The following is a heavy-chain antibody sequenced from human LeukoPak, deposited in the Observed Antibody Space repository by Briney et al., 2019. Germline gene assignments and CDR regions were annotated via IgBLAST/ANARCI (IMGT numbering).Heavy chain of an antibody. Sequence: GGSLRLSCAASGFTFSSYSMNWVRQAPGKGLEWVSYISSSSSTIYYADSVEGRFTISRDNAKNSLYLQMNSLRDEDTAVYYCARVSKHVVVPAIDYWGQGTLVTVSS. V-gene: IGHV3-48*02. CDR2: ISSSSSTI. J-gene: IGHJ4*02. CDR1: GFTFSSYS. D-gene: IGHD2-2*01. CDR3: ARVSKHVVVPAIDY.